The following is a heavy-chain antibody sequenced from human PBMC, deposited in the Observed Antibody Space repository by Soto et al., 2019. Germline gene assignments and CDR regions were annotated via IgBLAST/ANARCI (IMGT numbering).Heavy chain of an antibody. CDR1: GFTFGDYA. CDR3: TRPYYYDSSGYPPDAFDI. J-gene: IGHJ3*02. CDR2: IRSKAYGGTT. V-gene: IGHV3-49*04. D-gene: IGHD3-22*01. Sequence: GGSLRLSCTASGFTFGDYAMSWVRQAPGKGLEWVGFIRSKAYGGTTEYAASVEGRFTISRDDSKSIAYLQMNSLKTEDTAVYYCTRPYYYDSSGYPPDAFDIRGQGTMVTVSS.